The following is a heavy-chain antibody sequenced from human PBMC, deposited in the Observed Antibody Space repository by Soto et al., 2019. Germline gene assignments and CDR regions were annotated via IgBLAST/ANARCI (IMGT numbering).Heavy chain of an antibody. CDR3: ARMDGDYNYYGLDV. V-gene: IGHV2-26*01. D-gene: IGHD4-17*01. J-gene: IGHJ6*02. Sequence: VSGPTLVNPTETLTLTCSVSGSSLTNGRMGVSWIHQPPGKALEWLAHFFSDAERSYSTSMQSRLNMYKDSSGSQVVLTMTNMAPADTATYFCARMDGDYNYYGLDVWGHGIAVTVSS. CDR2: FFSDAER. CDR1: GSSLTNGRMG.